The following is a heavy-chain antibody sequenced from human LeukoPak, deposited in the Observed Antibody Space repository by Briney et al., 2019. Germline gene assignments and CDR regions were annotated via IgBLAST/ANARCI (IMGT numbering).Heavy chain of an antibody. CDR2: IWYDGSNK. J-gene: IGHJ4*02. V-gene: IGHV3-33*01. Sequence: QPGGSLRLSCAASGFTFSSYGMHWVRQAPGKGLEWVAVIWYDGSNKYYADSVKGRFTISRDNSKNTLYLQMNSLRAEDTAVYYCARDPGYGSGSYYIRTYYFDYWGQGTLVTVSS. CDR1: GFTFSSYG. CDR3: ARDPGYGSGSYYIRTYYFDY. D-gene: IGHD3-10*01.